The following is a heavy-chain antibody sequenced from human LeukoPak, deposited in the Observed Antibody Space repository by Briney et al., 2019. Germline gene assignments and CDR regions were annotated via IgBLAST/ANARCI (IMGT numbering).Heavy chain of an antibody. CDR2: INHSGST. J-gene: IGHJ4*02. CDR1: GGSFSGYY. CDR3: ARGRREIIAARFFDY. V-gene: IGHV4-34*01. Sequence: SETLSLTCAVYGGSFSGYYWSWIRQPPGKGLEWIGEINHSGSTNYNPSLKSRVTISVDTSKNQFSLKLSSVTAADTAVYYCARGRREIIAARFFDYWGQGTLVTGSS. D-gene: IGHD6-6*01.